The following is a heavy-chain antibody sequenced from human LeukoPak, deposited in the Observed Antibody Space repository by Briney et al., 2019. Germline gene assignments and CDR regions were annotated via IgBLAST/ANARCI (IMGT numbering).Heavy chain of an antibody. V-gene: IGHV3-64D*06. CDR1: GFIISDYA. CDR3: VKDLYKGDSASWYFFHY. Sequence: PGGSLRLSCSASGFIISDYAMHWVRQAPGKGLEYVSAISANGGSTYYADSVKGRFTISRDTSKNTLYLQMSSLRAEDTAMYHCVKDLYKGDSASWYFFHYWGQGTLVTVSS. J-gene: IGHJ4*02. CDR2: ISANGGST. D-gene: IGHD6-13*01.